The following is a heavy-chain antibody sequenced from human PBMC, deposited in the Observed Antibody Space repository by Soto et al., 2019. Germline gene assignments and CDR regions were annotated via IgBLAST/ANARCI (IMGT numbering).Heavy chain of an antibody. V-gene: IGHV3-33*01. Sequence: QVQLVESGGGVVQPGRSLRLSCAASGFTFSSYGIHWVRQAPGKGLERVAVIWYDGSNKYYADSVKGRFTISRDNSKHPMYRQMNSLRAEDTALYYCARVGYGDYPLDYWGQVTLVTVSS. J-gene: IGHJ4*02. CDR2: IWYDGSNK. CDR3: ARVGYGDYPLDY. CDR1: GFTFSSYG. D-gene: IGHD4-17*01.